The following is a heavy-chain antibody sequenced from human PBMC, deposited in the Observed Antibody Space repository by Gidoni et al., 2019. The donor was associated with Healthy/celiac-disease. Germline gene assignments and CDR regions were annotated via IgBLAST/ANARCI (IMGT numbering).Heavy chain of an antibody. Sequence: EVQLLESGGGLVQPGGSLRLSCAASGFTFSSYAMSWVRQAPGKGLEWVSAISGSGGSTYYADSVKGRFTSSRDNSKNTLYLQMNSLRAEDTAVYYCAKPYSSGFDAFDIWGQGTMVTVSS. D-gene: IGHD6-19*01. V-gene: IGHV3-23*01. CDR3: AKPYSSGFDAFDI. CDR1: GFTFSSYA. J-gene: IGHJ3*02. CDR2: ISGSGGST.